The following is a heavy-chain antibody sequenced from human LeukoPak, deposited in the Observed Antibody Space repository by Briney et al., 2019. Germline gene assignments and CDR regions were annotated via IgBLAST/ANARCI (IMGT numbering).Heavy chain of an antibody. CDR3: AKDGTTTITFDY. J-gene: IGHJ4*02. V-gene: IGHV3-23*01. CDR1: GFTFSSYA. Sequence: GVSLRLSCAASGFTFSSYAMSWVRQAPGKGLEWVSVISGSGGSTYYRDSVKGRFTISGDNSKNTLYLRMNSLRAEDTAVYYCAKDGTTTITFDYWGQGTLVTVSS. CDR2: ISGSGGST. D-gene: IGHD1-1*01.